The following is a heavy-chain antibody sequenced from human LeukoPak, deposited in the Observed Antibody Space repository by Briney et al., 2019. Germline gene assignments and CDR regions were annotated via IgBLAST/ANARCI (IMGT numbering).Heavy chain of an antibody. CDR2: INSDGRST. Sequence: PGGSLRLSCAASGFTFSSYWMHWVRQAPGKGLVGVSRINSDGRSTNYADSVKGRFTISRDNAKNTLYLQMNSLRAEDTAVYYCARESRPIDYWGQGTLVTVSS. V-gene: IGHV3-74*01. CDR1: GFTFSSYW. D-gene: IGHD2-2*01. CDR3: ARESRPIDY. J-gene: IGHJ4*02.